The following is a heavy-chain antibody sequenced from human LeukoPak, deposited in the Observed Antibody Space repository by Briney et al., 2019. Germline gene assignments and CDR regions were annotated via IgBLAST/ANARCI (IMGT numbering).Heavy chain of an antibody. V-gene: IGHV3-48*04. Sequence: GGSLRLSCAASGFTFSSYSMNWVRQAPGKGLEWVSYISSSSTIYYADSVKGRFTISRDNAKNSLYLQMNSLRAEDTAVYYCARVEGFHSSGYFSGAYFDYWGQGTLVTVSS. CDR2: ISSSSTI. J-gene: IGHJ4*02. D-gene: IGHD3-22*01. CDR1: GFTFSSYS. CDR3: ARVEGFHSSGYFSGAYFDY.